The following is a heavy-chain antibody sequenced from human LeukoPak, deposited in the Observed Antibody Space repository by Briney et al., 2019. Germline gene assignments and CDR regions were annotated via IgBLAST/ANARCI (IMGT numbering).Heavy chain of an antibody. CDR2: SYPGDSDT. J-gene: IGHJ4*02. D-gene: IGHD5-12*01. V-gene: IGHV5-51*01. CDR3: ARHVSGYSGYEGPFDY. Sequence: GESLKISCKGSGYSFTSYWIGWVRQMPGKGLEWMGISYPGDSDTRYSPSFQGQVTISADKSISTAYLQWSSLKASDTAMYYCARHVSGYSGYEGPFDYWGQGTLVTVSS. CDR1: GYSFTSYW.